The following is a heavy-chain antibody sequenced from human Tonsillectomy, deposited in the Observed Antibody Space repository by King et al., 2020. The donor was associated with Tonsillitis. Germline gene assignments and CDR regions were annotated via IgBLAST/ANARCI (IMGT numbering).Heavy chain of an antibody. V-gene: IGHV3-72*01. D-gene: IGHD2/OR15-2a*01. CDR1: GFRFSDYY. J-gene: IGHJ3*01. CDR2: IRDKAHKFST. CDR3: ARSSLVIQGLIFAFDL. Sequence: DVQLVESGGGLVQPGGSLTLSCAISGFRFSDYYMDWVRQAPGKGLEWVGVIRDKAHKFSTEYAASVKGRFTISRDDSKNSLSLQLNSLRVEDTAVYYCARSSLVIQGLIFAFDLWGQGTMVTVSS.